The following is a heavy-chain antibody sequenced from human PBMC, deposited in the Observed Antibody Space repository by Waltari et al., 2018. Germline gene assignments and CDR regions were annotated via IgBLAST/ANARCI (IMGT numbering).Heavy chain of an antibody. J-gene: IGHJ4*02. V-gene: IGHV3-21*01. CDR2: ISSSSSYI. CDR1: GFTFSSYS. CDR3: ARDLVSSSWYEDY. D-gene: IGHD6-13*01. Sequence: EVQLVESGGGLVKPGGSLRLSCAASGFTFSSYSMNWVRQAPGKGLEWVSSISSSSSYIYYADSVKGRFTISRDNAKNSLYLQMNSLRAEDTAVYYCARDLVSSSWYEDYWGQGTLVTVSS.